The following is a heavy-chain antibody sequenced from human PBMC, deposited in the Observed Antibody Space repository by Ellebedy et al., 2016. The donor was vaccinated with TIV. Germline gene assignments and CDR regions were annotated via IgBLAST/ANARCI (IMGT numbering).Heavy chain of an antibody. J-gene: IGHJ4*02. D-gene: IGHD4-23*01. V-gene: IGHV4-59*01. Sequence: MPSETLSLTCNASGGSISTFYWSRIRQPPGKGLEFIGYIYYIGMTNYNPSLESRVAISIDTSENQFSLRLSSVTAADTAVYYCAACYGGRFDYWGQGTLVTVSS. CDR2: IYYIGMT. CDR3: AACYGGRFDY. CDR1: GGSISTFY.